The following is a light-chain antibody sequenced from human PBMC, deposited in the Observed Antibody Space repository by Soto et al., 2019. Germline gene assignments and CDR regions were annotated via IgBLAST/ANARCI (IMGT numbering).Light chain of an antibody. J-gene: IGKJ5*01. CDR3: QQHSNWPPIT. CDR2: DAS. Sequence: EIVLTQSPATLCLSTGERATLSCRASQSISNYVAWYQQKPGQAPRLLIYDASDRATGIPGRFSGSGSGTDFTLTISSLEPEDFAVYYCQQHSNWPPITVGQGTRLEIK. V-gene: IGKV3-11*01. CDR1: QSISNY.